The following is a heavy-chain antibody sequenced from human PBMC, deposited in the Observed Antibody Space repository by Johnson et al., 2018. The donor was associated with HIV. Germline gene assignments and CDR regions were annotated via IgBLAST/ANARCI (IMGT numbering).Heavy chain of an antibody. CDR2: ISYDGSNK. D-gene: IGHD1-26*01. CDR1: GFTFSDYY. CDR3: ARDKVDDAFDI. Sequence: VQLLESGGGLVQPGGSLRLSCVVSGFTFSDYYMDWVRQAPGKGLEWVAVISYDGSNKYYADSVKGRFTISRDNSKNTLYLQMNSLRAEDTAVYYCARDKVDDAFDIWGQGKMVTVSS. J-gene: IGHJ3*02. V-gene: IGHV3-30-3*01.